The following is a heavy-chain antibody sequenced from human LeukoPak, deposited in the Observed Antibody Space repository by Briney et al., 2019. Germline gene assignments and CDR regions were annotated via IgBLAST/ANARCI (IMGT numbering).Heavy chain of an antibody. CDR2: IHISGTT. J-gene: IGHJ4*02. CDR1: GFIVSNNY. D-gene: IGHD5-18*01. V-gene: IGHV3-53*01. Sequence: HAGGSLRLSCAASGFIVSNNYMPWVRQAPGRELDWVSIIHISGTTYYADSVNGRFTISRDNSKNTLYLQMNSLRAEDTAVYYCTRGLYSYGSYWGQGTLVTVSS. CDR3: TRGLYSYGSY.